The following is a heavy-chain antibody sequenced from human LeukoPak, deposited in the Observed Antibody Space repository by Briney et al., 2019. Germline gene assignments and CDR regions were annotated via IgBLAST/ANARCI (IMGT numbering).Heavy chain of an antibody. CDR2: IYHSGST. CDR1: VYSISSGYY. CDR3: ARVGGYGPYYYYYYMDA. V-gene: IGHV4-38-2*01. D-gene: IGHD1-26*01. J-gene: IGHJ6*03. Sequence: SETLSLTSALSVYSISSGYYWGWFRQPPGKGLEWIGSIYHSGSTYYNPSLKSRVTISVDTSKNQFSLKLSSVTAADTAVYYCARVGGYGPYYYYYYMDAWGKGTTVTVSS.